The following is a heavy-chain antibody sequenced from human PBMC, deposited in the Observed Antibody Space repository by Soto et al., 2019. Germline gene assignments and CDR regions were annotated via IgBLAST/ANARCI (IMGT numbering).Heavy chain of an antibody. CDR2: VSAYDGST. CDR3: ARDVGHYSDGSGYKIYFDY. CDR1: GYTFTNYG. J-gene: IGHJ4*02. Sequence: QVQLVQSGAEVKKPGASVKVSCKVAGYTFTNYGISWVRQTPGQGLEWMGWVSAYDGSTNYAQKLKVRITMTTDTSTSTAYIELRRLRSDDTAVYYCARDVGHYSDGSGYKIYFDYWGQGTLVTISS. V-gene: IGHV1-18*01. D-gene: IGHD3-22*01.